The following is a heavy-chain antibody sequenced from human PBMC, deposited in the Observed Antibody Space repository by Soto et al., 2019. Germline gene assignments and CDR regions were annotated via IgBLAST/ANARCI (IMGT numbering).Heavy chain of an antibody. CDR3: AKGGGMDV. V-gene: IGHV3-30*18. Sequence: GGSLRLSCAASGFTFSSYGMHWVRQAPGKGLEWVAVISYDGSNKYYADSVKGRFTISRDNSKNTLYLQMNSLRAEDTAVYYCAKGGGMDVWGQGTTVTVSS. CDR1: GFTFSSYG. CDR2: ISYDGSNK. J-gene: IGHJ6*02.